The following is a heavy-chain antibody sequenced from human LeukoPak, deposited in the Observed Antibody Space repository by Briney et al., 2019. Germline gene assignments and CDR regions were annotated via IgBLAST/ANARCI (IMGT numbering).Heavy chain of an antibody. CDR3: ARVRWDADAFDI. J-gene: IGHJ3*02. CDR2: IYTSGST. CDR1: GGSISSYY. Sequence: SETLSLTCTVSGGSISSYYWSWIRQPAGKGLEWIGRIYTSGSTNYNPSLKSRVTISVDKSKNQFSLKLSSVTAADTAVYYCARVRWDADAFDIWGQGTMVTVSS. V-gene: IGHV4-4*07. D-gene: IGHD1-26*01.